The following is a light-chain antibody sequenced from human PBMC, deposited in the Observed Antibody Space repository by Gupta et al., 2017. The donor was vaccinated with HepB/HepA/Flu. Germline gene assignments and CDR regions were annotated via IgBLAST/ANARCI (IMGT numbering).Light chain of an antibody. CDR2: GAS. Sequence: EIVMTQSPVTLSVSPGERATLSCRTSQSVNSDLAWYQQKPGQAPRLLIYGASTRATAFPARFSGSGSGTEFTLTINSLQSEEFAVYYCLQYYNRYTFGQGTKLEI. J-gene: IGKJ2*01. CDR1: QSVNSD. CDR3: LQYYNRYT. V-gene: IGKV3-15*01.